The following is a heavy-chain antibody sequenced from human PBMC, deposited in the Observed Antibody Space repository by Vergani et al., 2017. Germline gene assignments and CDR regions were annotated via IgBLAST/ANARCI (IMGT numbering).Heavy chain of an antibody. CDR1: GFTFTNFA. CDR2: ITVSGENT. D-gene: IGHD2-15*01. CDR3: AKDFVVVAATQYYYGMDV. J-gene: IGHJ6*02. V-gene: IGHV3-23*01. Sequence: EVQLLESGGGLVQPGGSLRLSCAASGFTFTNFAMTWVRRTPGEGLEWVSAITVSGENTYYADSVKGRFTISRDNSKNTLYLQMNSLRAEDTAVYYCAKDFVVVAATQYYYGMDVWGQGTTVTVSS.